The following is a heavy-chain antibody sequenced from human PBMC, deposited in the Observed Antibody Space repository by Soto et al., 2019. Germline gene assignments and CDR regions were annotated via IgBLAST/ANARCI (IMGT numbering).Heavy chain of an antibody. CDR1: GFTFSSYG. V-gene: IGHV3-30*18. Sequence: QVQLVESGGGVVQPGRSLRLSCAASGFTFSSYGMHWVRQAPGKGLEWVAVISYDGSNKYYADSVKGRFTISRDNSKNTLYLQMNSLRAEDTAVYYCAKLEVGPVTTYYYYYYGMDGW. D-gene: IGHD4-4*01. CDR2: ISYDGSNK. J-gene: IGHJ6*01. CDR3: AKLEVGPVTTYYYYYYGMDG.